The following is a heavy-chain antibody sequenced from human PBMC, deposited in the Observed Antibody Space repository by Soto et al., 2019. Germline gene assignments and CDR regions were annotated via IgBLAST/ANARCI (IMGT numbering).Heavy chain of an antibody. Sequence: ASVKVSCKASGYTFTGYYMHWVRQAPGQGLEWMGWINPNSGGTNYAQKFQGWVTMTRDTSISTAYMELSRLRSDDTAVYYCAREGGYCRSTSCHDAFDIWGQGIMVIVSS. D-gene: IGHD2-2*01. J-gene: IGHJ3*02. CDR3: AREGGYCRSTSCHDAFDI. CDR2: INPNSGGT. V-gene: IGHV1-2*04. CDR1: GYTFTGYY.